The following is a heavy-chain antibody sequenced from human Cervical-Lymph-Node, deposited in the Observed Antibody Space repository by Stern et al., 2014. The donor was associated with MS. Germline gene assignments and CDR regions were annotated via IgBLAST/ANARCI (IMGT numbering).Heavy chain of an antibody. J-gene: IGHJ4*02. CDR2: IFPGGSDI. Sequence: EVQLEESGPEVKRPGESLKISCQASGYTFTSYWIGWVRQMPGKGLEWIAIIFPGGSDIRYTPSFQGQVTISADKSSSTAYLKGNNLKASDTAIYYCARQRYFDYWGQGTLVTVSS. CDR1: GYTFTSYW. CDR3: ARQRYFDY. V-gene: IGHV5-51*01.